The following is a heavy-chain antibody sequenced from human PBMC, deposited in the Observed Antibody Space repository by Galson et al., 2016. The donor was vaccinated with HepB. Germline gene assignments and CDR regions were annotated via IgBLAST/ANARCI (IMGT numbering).Heavy chain of an antibody. CDR3: ARDRHQYSSGWYVGGMDV. CDR2: ISAYTGNT. V-gene: IGHV1-18*01. J-gene: IGHJ6*02. D-gene: IGHD6-19*01. Sequence: SVKVSCKASGYTFTSYGISWVRQAPGQGLERMGWISAYTGNTNYAQKLQGRVTMTTDTSTSTAYLELRSLRSDDTAVYYCARDRHQYSSGWYVGGMDVWGQGTTVTVSS. CDR1: GYTFTSYG.